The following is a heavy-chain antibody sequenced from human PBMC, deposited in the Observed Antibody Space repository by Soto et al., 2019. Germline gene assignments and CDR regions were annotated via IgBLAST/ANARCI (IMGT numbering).Heavy chain of an antibody. Sequence: QLQLQESGPGLVKPSETLSLTCTVSGGSISSSSYYWGWIRQPPGKGLEWIGSIYYSGSTYYNPSLKSRVTIAVDTSKNQFSLKLSSVTAADTAVYYCARHFYYGDYRGYWGQGTLVTVSS. V-gene: IGHV4-39*01. CDR2: IYYSGST. J-gene: IGHJ4*02. D-gene: IGHD4-17*01. CDR1: GGSISSSSYY. CDR3: ARHFYYGDYRGY.